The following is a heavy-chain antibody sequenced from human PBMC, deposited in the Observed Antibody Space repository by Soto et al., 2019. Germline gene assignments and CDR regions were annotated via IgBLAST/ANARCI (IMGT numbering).Heavy chain of an antibody. CDR1: GDSVSSDAYD. V-gene: IGHV4-61*08. CDR2: XLXSXGX. Sequence: SETLSLTCSVSGDSVSSDAYDWTWIRQPPGKTXQXGGXXLXSXGXRXXXXLRSRLGMSVDTSRNQFSIRLTSVTAADTGVYFCAKGFSSGLYVDSWGRGTMVTVS. CDR3: AKGFSSGLYVDS. J-gene: IGHJ4*02. D-gene: IGHD6-19*01.